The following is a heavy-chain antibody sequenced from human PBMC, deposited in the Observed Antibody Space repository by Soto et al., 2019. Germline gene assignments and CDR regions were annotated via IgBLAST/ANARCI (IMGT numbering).Heavy chain of an antibody. V-gene: IGHV4-59*01. CDR1: GGSISSYY. D-gene: IGHD5-18*01. CDR3: ARGTAILCFDY. Sequence: PSETLSLTCTVSGGSISSYYWSWIRQPPGKGLEWIGYIYYSGSTNYNPSLKSRVTISVDTSKNQFSLKLSSVTAADTAVYYCARGTAILCFDYWGQGTLVTVSS. CDR2: IYYSGST. J-gene: IGHJ4*02.